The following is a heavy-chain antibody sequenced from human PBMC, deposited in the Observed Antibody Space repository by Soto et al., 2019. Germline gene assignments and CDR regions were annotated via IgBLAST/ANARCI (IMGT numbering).Heavy chain of an antibody. CDR2: MNPNSGNT. J-gene: IGHJ4*02. CDR3: ARGNYYDSSGYYYDFDY. CDR1: GYTFTSYD. D-gene: IGHD3-22*01. Sequence: QVQLVQSGAEVKKPGASVKVSCKASGYTFTSYDINWVRQATGQGLEWMGWMNPNSGNTGYAQKFQGRVPMTRNTSISTAYMELSSLRSDNTAVYYCARGNYYDSSGYYYDFDYWGRGTLVTVSS. V-gene: IGHV1-8*01.